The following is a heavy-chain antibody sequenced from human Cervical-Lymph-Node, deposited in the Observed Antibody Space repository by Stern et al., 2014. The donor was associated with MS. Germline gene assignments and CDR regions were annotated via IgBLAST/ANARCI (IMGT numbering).Heavy chain of an antibody. D-gene: IGHD3-10*01. J-gene: IGHJ4*02. Sequence: VQLVESGGGAIHPGRSLRLTCTGSGVTFSSDGIHVFRQAQGKGMAGTSSRYYDGSYTSYAESVKGRFTISRDNSKNTLYLEMRSLRPEDTAVYYCVKRGITEVRGVRLGDYWGPGTLVIVSS. V-gene: IGHV3-30*18. CDR2: RYYDGSYT. CDR3: VKRGITEVRGVRLGDY. CDR1: GVTFSSDG.